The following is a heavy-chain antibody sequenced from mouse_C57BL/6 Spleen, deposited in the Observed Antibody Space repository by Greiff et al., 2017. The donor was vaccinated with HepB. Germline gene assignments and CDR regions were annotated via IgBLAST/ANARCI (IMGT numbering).Heavy chain of an antibody. CDR2: IYPRDGST. V-gene: IGHV1-78*01. J-gene: IGHJ1*03. D-gene: IGHD1-1*01. CDR3: ARGGYYYGSSYPYWYFDV. Sequence: QVQLKESDAELVKPGASVKISCKVSGYTFTDHTIHWMKQRPEQGLEWIGYIYPRDGSTKYNEKFKGKATLTADKSSSTAYMQLNSLTSEDSAVYFCARGGYYYGSSYPYWYFDVWGTGTTVTVSS. CDR1: GYTFTDHT.